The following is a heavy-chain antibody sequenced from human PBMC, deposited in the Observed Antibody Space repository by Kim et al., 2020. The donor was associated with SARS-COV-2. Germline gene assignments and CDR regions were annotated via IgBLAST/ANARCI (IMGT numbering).Heavy chain of an antibody. CDR2: IYPSDSKT. J-gene: IGHJ5*02. Sequence: GESLKISCKGSGYSFTSYWIGWVRQMPGKGLEWMGIIYPSDSKTTYNPSFQGQVTISADKSISTTYLQWSSLKASDSAIYYCARERRGGPVNYFDPWGQGTLVTVSS. CDR1: GYSFTSYW. CDR3: ARERRGGPVNYFDP. D-gene: IGHD2-15*01. V-gene: IGHV5-51*01.